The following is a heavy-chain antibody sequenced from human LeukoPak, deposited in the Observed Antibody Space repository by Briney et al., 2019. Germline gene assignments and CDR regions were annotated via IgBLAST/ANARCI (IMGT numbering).Heavy chain of an antibody. J-gene: IGHJ4*02. CDR2: IGPSGAKT. CDR3: AKDQRSEGYSGPPFDY. Sequence: GGSLRLSCAASGFTFSSYGMNWVRQAPGKGLEWVSGIGPSGAKTYYADSVKGRFTISRDNSKNTLYLQMNSLRAEDTAVYYCAKDQRSEGYSGPPFDYWGQGTLVTVSS. CDR1: GFTFSSYG. D-gene: IGHD5-12*01. V-gene: IGHV3-23*01.